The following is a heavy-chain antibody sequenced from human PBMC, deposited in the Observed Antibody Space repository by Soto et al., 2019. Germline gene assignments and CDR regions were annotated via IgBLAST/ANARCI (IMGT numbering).Heavy chain of an antibody. CDR3: ARLVGYSYGLGYYYYYGMDV. V-gene: IGHV4-39*01. J-gene: IGHJ6*02. Sequence: QLQLQESGPGLVKPSETLSLTCTVSGGSISSSSYYWGWIRQPPGKGLEWIGSIYYSGSTYYNPSLKSRVTISVDTSKNQFSLKLSSVTAADTAVYYCARLVGYSYGLGYYYYYGMDVWGQGTTVTVSS. CDR2: IYYSGST. CDR1: GGSISSSSYY. D-gene: IGHD5-18*01.